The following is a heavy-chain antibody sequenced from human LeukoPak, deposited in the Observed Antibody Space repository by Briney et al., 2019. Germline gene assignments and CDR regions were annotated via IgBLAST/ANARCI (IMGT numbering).Heavy chain of an antibody. CDR3: ATYQGYGDYVPRRESDAFDI. Sequence: SETLSLTCTVSGGSISSYYWSWIRQPPGKGLEWIGEINHGGSTNYNPSLKSRVTISVDTSKSQFSLKLSSVTAADTAVYYCATYQGYGDYVPRRESDAFDIWGQGTMVTVSS. CDR1: GGSISSYY. V-gene: IGHV4-34*01. CDR2: INHGGST. D-gene: IGHD4-17*01. J-gene: IGHJ3*02.